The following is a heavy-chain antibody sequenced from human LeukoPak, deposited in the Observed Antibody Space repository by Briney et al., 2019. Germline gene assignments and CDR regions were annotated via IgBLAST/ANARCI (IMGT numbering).Heavy chain of an antibody. D-gene: IGHD3-10*01. J-gene: IGHJ4*02. CDR2: IYSGGST. V-gene: IGHV3-66*01. CDR3: ARVWFGEFSIDY. CDR1: GFTVSSNY. Sequence: PGGSLRLFCAASGFTVSSNYMSWVRQAPGKGLELFPVIYSGGSTYYADSVKVRFTISRDNSKNALYLQMNSQRAEDTAVYYCARVWFGEFSIDYWGQGTLVTVSS.